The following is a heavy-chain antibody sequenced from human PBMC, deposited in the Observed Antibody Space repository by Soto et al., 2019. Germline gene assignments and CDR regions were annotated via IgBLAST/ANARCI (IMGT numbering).Heavy chain of an antibody. CDR3: ARGIATGQLDP. CDR1: GYTFTRYT. V-gene: IGHV1-3*01. Sequence: ASVKVSCKASGYTFTRYTMSWVRQAPGQRLEWMGWINPDNGNTRSSQKFQDRVIITRDTSASTAYMDLSSLRSEDTAVYYCARGIATGQLDPWGQGTLVTVSS. D-gene: IGHD2-15*01. CDR2: INPDNGNT. J-gene: IGHJ5*02.